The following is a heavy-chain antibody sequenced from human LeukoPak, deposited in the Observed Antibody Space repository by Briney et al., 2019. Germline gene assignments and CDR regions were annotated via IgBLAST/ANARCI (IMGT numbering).Heavy chain of an antibody. CDR2: IYSDGSI. J-gene: IGHJ3*02. CDR3: ARDRHRLRGTNGDGDAFDI. CDR1: GFTVRSSY. Sequence: QPGGSLRLSCAASGFTVRSSYISWVRQAPGKGLEWVSIIYSDGSIFHADSVKGRFTMSRDNSKNTLDLQMNSLRAEDTAVYFCARDRHRLRGTNGDGDAFDIWGRGTMVTVSS. V-gene: IGHV3-53*01. D-gene: IGHD1-7*01.